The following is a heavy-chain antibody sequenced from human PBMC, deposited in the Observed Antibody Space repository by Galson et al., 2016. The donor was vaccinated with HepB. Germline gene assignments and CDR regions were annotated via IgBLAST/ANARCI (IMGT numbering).Heavy chain of an antibody. V-gene: IGHV4-31*03. D-gene: IGHD3-10*01. CDR2: IYHSGST. J-gene: IGHJ4*02. CDR1: GGSISSGGYY. CDR3: ARDRSSDSGNFGY. Sequence: TLSLTCTVSGGSISSGGYYWSWIRQHPGKGLEWIGYIYHSGSTYYNPSLKSRVTISVDTSKNQFSLKLSSVTAADTAVYYCARDRSSDSGNFGYWGQGTLVTVSS.